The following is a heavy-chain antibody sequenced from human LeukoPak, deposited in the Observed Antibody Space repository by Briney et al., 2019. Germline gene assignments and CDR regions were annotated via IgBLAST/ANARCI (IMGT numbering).Heavy chain of an antibody. Sequence: GGSLRLSCAGSRFTVSSNYMSWVRQAPGKGLEWVSVIYSGGRTDYADSVKGSFTISRDSSKNTLYLQMNSLTAEDTAVYYCARVNGRGVISPCSDLWGQRTLVTASS. V-gene: IGHV3-66*01. D-gene: IGHD3-10*01. CDR3: ARVNGRGVISPCSDL. J-gene: IGHJ5*02. CDR1: RFTVSSNY. CDR2: IYSGGRT.